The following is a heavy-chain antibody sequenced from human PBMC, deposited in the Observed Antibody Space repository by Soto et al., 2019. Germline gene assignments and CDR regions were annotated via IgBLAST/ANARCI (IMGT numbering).Heavy chain of an antibody. D-gene: IGHD4-17*01. J-gene: IGHJ4*02. CDR1: GGSISNFY. Sequence: SETLSLTCTVSGGSISNFYWSWIRQPPGKGLEWIGYIYYSGSTNYNPSLKSRVTISVDTSKNQFSLKLSSVTAADTAVYYCARQSYGDGAADYWGQGTLVTVSS. V-gene: IGHV4-59*08. CDR3: ARQSYGDGAADY. CDR2: IYYSGST.